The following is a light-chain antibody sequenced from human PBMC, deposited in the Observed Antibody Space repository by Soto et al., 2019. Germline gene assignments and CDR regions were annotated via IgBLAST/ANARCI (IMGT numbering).Light chain of an antibody. CDR2: DAS. J-gene: IGKJ1*01. V-gene: IGKV3-11*01. CDR1: QSVSSF. Sequence: ELVLTQSPATLSFSPGERATLSCRAGQSVSSFLAWYQQKPGQAPRLLIYDASNRATGIPARFSGSGSGTDFTLTISSLEPEDFAVYYCQQRSSWWTFGQGTKVEIK. CDR3: QQRSSWWT.